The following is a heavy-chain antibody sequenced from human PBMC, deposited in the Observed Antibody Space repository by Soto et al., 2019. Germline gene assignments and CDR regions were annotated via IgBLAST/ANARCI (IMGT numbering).Heavy chain of an antibody. CDR1: GFTFSSYA. J-gene: IGHJ6*02. CDR3: AREGVSPQWLVLYYYYGMDV. CDR2: INSDGSST. D-gene: IGHD6-19*01. V-gene: IGHV3-74*01. Sequence: GGSLRLSCAASGFTFSSYAMSWVRQAPGKGLVWVSRINSDGSSTSYADSVKGRFTISRDNAKNTLYLQMNSLRAEDTAVYYCAREGVSPQWLVLYYYYGMDVWGQGTTVTVSS.